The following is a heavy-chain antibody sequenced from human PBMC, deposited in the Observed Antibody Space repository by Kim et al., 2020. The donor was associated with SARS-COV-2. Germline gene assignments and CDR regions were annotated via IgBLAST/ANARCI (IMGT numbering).Heavy chain of an antibody. Sequence: PSLISRLTKSVDTSKDQFSLKLSSVTAADTAVYYCARLKQYSSSWYSFDYWGQGTLVTVSS. D-gene: IGHD6-13*01. V-gene: IGHV4-59*08. J-gene: IGHJ4*02. CDR3: ARLKQYSSSWYSFDY.